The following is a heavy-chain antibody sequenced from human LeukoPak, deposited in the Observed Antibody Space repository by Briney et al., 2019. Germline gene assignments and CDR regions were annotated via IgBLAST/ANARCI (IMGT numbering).Heavy chain of an antibody. V-gene: IGHV1-8*01. CDR3: ARDDGY. J-gene: IGHJ4*02. CDR2: MNPNSGNT. Sequence: ASVKVSCKASGYTFNNYDINWVRQATGQGLEWMGWMNPNSGNTGCAQNLQGRITMTRDNSISTAYMELSGLRSEDSAVYYCARDDGYWGQGTLVTVSS. CDR1: GYTFNNYD. D-gene: IGHD1-1*01.